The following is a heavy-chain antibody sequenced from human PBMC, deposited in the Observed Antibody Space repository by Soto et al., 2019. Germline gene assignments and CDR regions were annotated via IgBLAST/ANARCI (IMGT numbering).Heavy chain of an antibody. D-gene: IGHD3-22*01. CDR1: GFTFSTYA. J-gene: IGHJ4*02. CDR3: AKDRLYYYDDFDY. CDR2: ISITGGST. V-gene: IGHV3-23*01. Sequence: GGSLRLSCAASGFTFSTYAMSWVRQAPGKGLEWVSTISITGGSTYYADSVKGRFTISRDNSKNTLHLQMNSLRAEDTALYYCAKDRLYYYDDFDYWGQGTLVTVSS.